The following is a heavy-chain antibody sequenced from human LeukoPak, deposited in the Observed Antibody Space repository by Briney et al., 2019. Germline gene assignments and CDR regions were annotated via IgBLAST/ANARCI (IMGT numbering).Heavy chain of an antibody. CDR3: ANGPHYQILTGFYKVRSHLDY. J-gene: IGHJ4*02. D-gene: IGHD3-9*01. CDR2: VQHDGTNK. V-gene: IGHV3-30*02. CDR1: GFTFTSHG. Sequence: GGSLRLSCVVSGFTFTSHGMNWIRQAPGKGMEWVAFVQHDGTNKYYADSVKGRFTISRDDSKNTLYLQMNSLRAEDTAIYYCANGPHYQILTGFYKVRSHLDYWGQGTLVTVSS.